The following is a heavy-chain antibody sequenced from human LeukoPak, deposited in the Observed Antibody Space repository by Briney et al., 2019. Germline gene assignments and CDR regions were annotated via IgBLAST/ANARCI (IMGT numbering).Heavy chain of an antibody. Sequence: SQTLSLTCAISGDSVSSNNVAWNWIRQSPSRGLEWLGRTYYKSKWYNDYAVSVKSRTTINPDTSKNQFSLLLNSVTPDDTAVYYCARDRSWAMDYWGQGTLVTVSS. J-gene: IGHJ4*02. CDR1: GDSVSSNNVA. CDR2: TYYKSKWYN. CDR3: ARDRSWAMDY. V-gene: IGHV6-1*01. D-gene: IGHD3-16*01.